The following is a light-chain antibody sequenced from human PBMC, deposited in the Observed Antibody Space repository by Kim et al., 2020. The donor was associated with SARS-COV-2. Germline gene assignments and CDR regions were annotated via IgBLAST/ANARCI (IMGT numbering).Light chain of an antibody. CDR2: GAS. Sequence: EIVMTQSPATLSVSPGERATLSCRASQSVSSNLAWYQQKPGQAPRLLIYGASTRATGIPARFSGSGSGTEFTLPISSLQSEDFAVYYCQQYNNWPPATFGQGAKVDIK. CDR1: QSVSSN. CDR3: QQYNNWPPAT. V-gene: IGKV3-15*01. J-gene: IGKJ1*01.